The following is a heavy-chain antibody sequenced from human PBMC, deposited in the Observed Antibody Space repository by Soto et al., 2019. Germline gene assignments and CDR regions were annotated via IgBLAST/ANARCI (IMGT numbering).Heavy chain of an antibody. Sequence: SETLSLTCAVYGGSFSGYYWSWIRQPPGKGLEWIGEINHSGSTNYNPSLKSRVTISVDTSKNQFSLKLSSVTAADTAVYYCARGRLYGRYYYYGMDVWGQGTTVTV. D-gene: IGHD3-16*01. V-gene: IGHV4-34*01. CDR1: GGSFSGYY. CDR3: ARGRLYGRYYYYGMDV. CDR2: INHSGST. J-gene: IGHJ6*02.